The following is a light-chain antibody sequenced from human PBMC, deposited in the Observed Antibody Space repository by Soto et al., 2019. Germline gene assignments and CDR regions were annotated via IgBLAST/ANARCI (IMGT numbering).Light chain of an antibody. V-gene: IGKV1-5*03. J-gene: IGKJ2*01. CDR3: QQYNSDPYT. CDR1: QDNNGW. CDR2: EAS. Sequence: DIQLTQFPPTLSASVGDRVIITCRTSQDNNGWLAWYRQKPGKAPNLLIYEASTLHTGVPSRFSGGGSGTEFTLTTSSLQPDDSATFYCQQYNSDPYTFGQGTRLEIK.